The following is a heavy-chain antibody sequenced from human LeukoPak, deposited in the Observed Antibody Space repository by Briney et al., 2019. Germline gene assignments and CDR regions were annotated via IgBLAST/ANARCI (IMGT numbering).Heavy chain of an antibody. V-gene: IGHV3-23*01. J-gene: IGHJ4*02. CDR2: ISVRGDAT. D-gene: IGHD5-12*01. Sequence: GGSLRLSCAASGFTFSSYTMNWVCQAPGKGLEWVSAISVRGDATYYADSVKGRFTISRDNSKNTLNLQMDSLRPEDTAIYYCAKDSYGGYNDFGIDSWGQGTLVSVSS. CDR1: GFTFSSYT. CDR3: AKDSYGGYNDFGIDS.